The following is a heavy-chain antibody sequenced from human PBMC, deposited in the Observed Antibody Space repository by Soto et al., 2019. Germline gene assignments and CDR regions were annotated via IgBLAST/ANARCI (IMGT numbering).Heavy chain of an antibody. CDR2: IIPIFGTA. D-gene: IGHD3-22*01. J-gene: IGHJ5*02. V-gene: IGHV1-69*13. Sequence: SVKVSCKASGGTFSSYAISWVRQAPGQGLEWMGGIIPIFGTANYAQKFQGRVTITADESTSTAYMGLSSLRSEDTAVYYCASLIYYYDSSGYPWFDPWGQGTLVTVSS. CDR1: GGTFSSYA. CDR3: ASLIYYYDSSGYPWFDP.